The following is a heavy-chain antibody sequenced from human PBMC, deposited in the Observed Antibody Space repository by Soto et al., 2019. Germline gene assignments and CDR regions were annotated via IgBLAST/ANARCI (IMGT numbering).Heavy chain of an antibody. V-gene: IGHV3-30-3*01. D-gene: IGHD2-15*01. CDR1: GFTFSSYA. CDR3: ARDAAKDYYYYCMDV. J-gene: IGHJ6*02. Sequence: QVQLVESGGGVVQPGRSLRLSCAASGFTFSSYAMHWVRQAPGKGLEWVAVISYDGSNKYYADSVKGRFTISRDNSKNTLYLQMNSLRAEDTAVYYCARDAAKDYYYYCMDVWGQGTTVTVSS. CDR2: ISYDGSNK.